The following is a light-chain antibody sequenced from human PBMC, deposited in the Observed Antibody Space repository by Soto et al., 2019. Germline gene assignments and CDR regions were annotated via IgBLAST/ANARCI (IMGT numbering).Light chain of an antibody. CDR1: SSDVGGYNY. V-gene: IGLV2-11*01. Sequence: QSALTQPRSVSGSPGQSVTISCTGTSSDVGGYNYVSWYQQHPGKAPKLMIYDVSKRPSGVPDRFSGSKSGNTASLTISGLQAEYEADYYCCSYAGSYVYVFGTGTKLTVL. J-gene: IGLJ1*01. CDR2: DVS. CDR3: CSYAGSYVYV.